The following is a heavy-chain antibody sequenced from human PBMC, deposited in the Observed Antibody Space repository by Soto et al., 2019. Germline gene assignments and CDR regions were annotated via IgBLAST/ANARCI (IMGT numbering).Heavy chain of an antibody. D-gene: IGHD3-10*01. CDR2: ISYDGSNK. V-gene: IGHV3-30-3*01. J-gene: IGHJ4*02. Sequence: HPGGSLRLSCAASGFTFSSYAMHGVRQAPGKGLEWVAVISYDGSNKYYADSVKGRFTISRDNSKNTLYLQMNSLRAEDTAVYYCARDLLLLGSGPFYFDYWGQGTLVTVSS. CDR1: GFTFSSYA. CDR3: ARDLLLLGSGPFYFDY.